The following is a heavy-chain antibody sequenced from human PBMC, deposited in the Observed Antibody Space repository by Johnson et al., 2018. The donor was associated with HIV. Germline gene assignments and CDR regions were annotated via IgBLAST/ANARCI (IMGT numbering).Heavy chain of an antibody. Sequence: QVQLVESGGGLVKPGGSLRLSCVGSGFTFSDYYMSWVRQAPGKGLEWIAYISGGSAGTFYADSVKGRFTISRDNSKSTLYLQMNSLRAEDTAVYYCARDHTNSGSYSTYAFDIWGQGTMVTVSS. D-gene: IGHD1-26*01. CDR1: GFTFSDYY. CDR3: ARDHTNSGSYSTYAFDI. CDR2: ISGGSAGT. V-gene: IGHV3-11*06. J-gene: IGHJ3*02.